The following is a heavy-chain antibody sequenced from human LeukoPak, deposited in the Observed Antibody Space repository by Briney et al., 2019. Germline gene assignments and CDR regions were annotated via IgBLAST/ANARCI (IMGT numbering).Heavy chain of an antibody. CDR3: ARDTFHPGLIDS. CDR1: GFTFSRYA. Sequence: GGSLRLSCAASGFTFSRYAMNWVRQAPGKGLEWVSYINTDSSDIHYAGSVKGRFTISRDNARNTLYLQLSSLRAEDSGVYYCARDTFHPGLIDSWGQGTLVTVSS. J-gene: IGHJ4*02. CDR2: INTDSSDI. D-gene: IGHD2-21*01. V-gene: IGHV3-21*05.